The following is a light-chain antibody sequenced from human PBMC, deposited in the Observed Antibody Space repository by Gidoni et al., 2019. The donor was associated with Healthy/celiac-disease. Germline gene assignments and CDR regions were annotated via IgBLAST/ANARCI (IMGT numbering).Light chain of an antibody. CDR1: QSVSSY. J-gene: IGKJ2*01. CDR2: DAS. V-gene: IGKV3-11*01. Sequence: EIVLTQSPATLSLSPGERATLSCRASQSVSSYLAWYQQKPAQAPRLLIYDASNRATGIPARFSGSVSGTDFTLTISSLEPEDFAVYYCQQRSNWPPYTFGQGTKLEIK. CDR3: QQRSNWPPYT.